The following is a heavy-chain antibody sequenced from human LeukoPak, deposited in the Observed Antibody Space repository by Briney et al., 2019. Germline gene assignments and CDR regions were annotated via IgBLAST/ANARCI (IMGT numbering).Heavy chain of an antibody. CDR2: IIPIFGTA. D-gene: IGHD2-2*01. Sequence: SVKVSCKASGYTFTSYYMHWVRQAPGQGLEWMGGIIPIFGTANYAQKFQGRVTITADESTSTAYMELSSLRSEDTAVYYCARAADIVVVPAANKVSLDYWGQGTLVTVSS. CDR1: GYTFTSYY. J-gene: IGHJ4*02. CDR3: ARAADIVVVPAANKVSLDY. V-gene: IGHV1-69*13.